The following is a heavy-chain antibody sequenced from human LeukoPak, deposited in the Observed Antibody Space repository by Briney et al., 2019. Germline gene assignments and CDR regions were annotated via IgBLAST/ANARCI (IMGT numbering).Heavy chain of an antibody. V-gene: IGHV3-33*01. CDR3: AREVDCSGGRCYRGEFDY. D-gene: IGHD2-15*01. J-gene: IGHJ4*02. Sequence: PGGSLRLSCATSGFTFSTYAMHWVRQAPGKGLEWVAVIWDDGSNEHYADSVKGRFTISRDNSRNTLYLQMNSLRVEDTAVYYCAREVDCSGGRCYRGEFDYWGQGTLVTVSS. CDR1: GFTFSTYA. CDR2: IWDDGSNE.